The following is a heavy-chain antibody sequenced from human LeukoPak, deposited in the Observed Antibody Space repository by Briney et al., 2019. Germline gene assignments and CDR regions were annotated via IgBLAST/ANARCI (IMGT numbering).Heavy chain of an antibody. Sequence: ASVKVSCKASGYAFTRHYMHWVRQAPGQGLEWMGWISAYNGNTNYAQKLQGRVTMTTDTSTSTAYMELRSLRSDDTAVYYCARTRYCSSTSCRLNDYWGQGTLVTVSS. V-gene: IGHV1-18*01. CDR2: ISAYNGNT. CDR3: ARTRYCSSTSCRLNDY. CDR1: GYAFTRHY. J-gene: IGHJ4*02. D-gene: IGHD2-2*01.